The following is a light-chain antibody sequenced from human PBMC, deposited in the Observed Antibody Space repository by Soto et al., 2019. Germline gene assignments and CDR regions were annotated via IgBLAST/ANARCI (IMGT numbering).Light chain of an antibody. Sequence: QSVLTQPPSASGAPGQRVTISCTGSSSKIGAGYDVHWYQQLPGTAPKLLIYGNSNRPSGVPDRFSGSKTGTSASLAITGLRAEDEADYYCQSYDSRLSGWVFGGGTKLTVL. CDR2: GNS. CDR3: QSYDSRLSGWV. V-gene: IGLV1-40*01. J-gene: IGLJ3*02. CDR1: SSKIGAGYD.